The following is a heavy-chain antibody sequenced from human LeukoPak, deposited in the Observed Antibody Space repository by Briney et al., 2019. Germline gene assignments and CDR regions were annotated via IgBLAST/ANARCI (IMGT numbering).Heavy chain of an antibody. D-gene: IGHD2-15*01. CDR1: GFTFSSYY. CDR3: ARAYRSGGSCYPFDY. CDR2: ISSSSSYI. J-gene: IGHJ4*02. Sequence: GGSLRLSCAASGFTFSSYYMNWVRQAPGKGLEWVSSISSSSSYIYYADSVKGRFTISRDTAKNSLYLQMNSLRAEDTAVYYCARAYRSGGSCYPFDYWGQGTLVTVSS. V-gene: IGHV3-21*01.